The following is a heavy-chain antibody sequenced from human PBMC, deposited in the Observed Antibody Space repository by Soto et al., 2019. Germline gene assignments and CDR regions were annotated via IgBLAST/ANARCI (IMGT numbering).Heavy chain of an antibody. D-gene: IGHD6-13*01. Sequence: SETLSLTCTVSGGSISSYYWSWIRQPPGKGLEWIGYIYYSGSTNYNPSLKSRVTISVDTSKNQFSLKLSSVTAADTAVYYCARGTGGRWYYWFDPWGQGTLVTVSS. CDR3: ARGTGGRWYYWFDP. J-gene: IGHJ5*02. CDR1: GGSISSYY. V-gene: IGHV4-59*01. CDR2: IYYSGST.